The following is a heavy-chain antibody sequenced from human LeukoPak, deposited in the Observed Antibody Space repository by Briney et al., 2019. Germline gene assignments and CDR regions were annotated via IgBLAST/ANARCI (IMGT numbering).Heavy chain of an antibody. J-gene: IGHJ4*02. CDR2: TKPDGSAE. V-gene: IGHV3-7*01. CDR1: GFTFRNYW. Sequence: GGSRRLSCAASGFTFRNYWMGWVRQAPGKGLEWVANTKPDGSAEYYADSVRGRFTASRDNANNLLYLQMNRLRAEDTAVYYCARDGGLHTNFDYWGQGTLLTVSS. D-gene: IGHD2-15*01. CDR3: ARDGGLHTNFDY.